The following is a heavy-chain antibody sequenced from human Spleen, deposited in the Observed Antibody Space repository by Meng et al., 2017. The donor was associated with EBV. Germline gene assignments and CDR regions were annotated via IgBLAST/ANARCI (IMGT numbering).Heavy chain of an antibody. D-gene: IGHD2-15*01. V-gene: IGHV4-4*02. CDR1: GGSISSSNW. CDR2: IYYSGST. J-gene: IGHJ4*02. CDR3: ARAGYHRPASEY. Sequence: QVQLQESGPGLVKPSGXLSPTCAVSGGSISSSNWWSWVRQTPGKGLEWIGEIYYSGSTSYNPSLESRVTISVDKSKNQIFLRLSSVTAADTAVYYCARAGYHRPASEYWGQGTLVTVSS.